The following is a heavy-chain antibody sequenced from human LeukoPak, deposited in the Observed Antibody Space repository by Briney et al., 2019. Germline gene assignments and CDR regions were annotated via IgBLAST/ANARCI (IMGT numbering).Heavy chain of an antibody. Sequence: MSSETLSLTCTVSGGSISSYYWSWIRQPPGKGLEWIGYIYYSGSTNYNPSLKSRVTISVDTSKNQFSLKLSSVTAADTAVYYCARDRDLGAFDIWGQGTMVTVSS. J-gene: IGHJ3*02. V-gene: IGHV4-59*01. CDR2: IYYSGST. CDR1: GGSISSYY. D-gene: IGHD3/OR15-3a*01. CDR3: ARDRDLGAFDI.